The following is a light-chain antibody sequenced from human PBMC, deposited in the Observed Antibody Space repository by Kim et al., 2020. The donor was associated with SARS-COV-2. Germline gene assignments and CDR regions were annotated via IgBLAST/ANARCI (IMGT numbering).Light chain of an antibody. Sequence: QLVLTQSPSAPASLGTSVKLTCTLSSEYKTYAIAWHQQLPEKGPRYLMNVDSDGSHTRGDGIPDRFSGSSSGAERYLTISSLQPEDEADYYCLTWGPGIRVFGGGTQLTVL. J-gene: IGLJ2*01. CDR2: VDSDGSH. CDR3: LTWGPGIRV. CDR1: SEYKTYA. V-gene: IGLV4-69*01.